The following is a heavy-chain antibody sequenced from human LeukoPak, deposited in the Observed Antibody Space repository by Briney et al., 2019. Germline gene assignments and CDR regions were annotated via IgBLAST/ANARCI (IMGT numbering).Heavy chain of an antibody. V-gene: IGHV1-2*06. CDR2: INPNNGAT. CDR1: GYTLTYYG. D-gene: IGHD1-26*01. CDR3: TRESGTYHGNDY. Sequence: ASVKVSCKASGYTLTYYGVSWVRQAPGQGLEWMGRINPNNGATNYAQKLQGRVTITGDTSISTAYMELSSLRSDDTAVYYCTRESGTYHGNDYWGQGTLVTVSS. J-gene: IGHJ4*02.